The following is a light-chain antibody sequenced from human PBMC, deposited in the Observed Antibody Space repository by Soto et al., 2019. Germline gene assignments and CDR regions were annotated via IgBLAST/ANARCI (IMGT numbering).Light chain of an antibody. CDR3: HQYYSTPPT. Sequence: DIVMTQSPDSLAVSLGERATINCKSSQSVLYSSNNKDYLAWYQQKPGQPPKLLIYWASTRESGVPDRFSGSGSETDFTLTISNLQAEDVAVYYCHQYYSTPPTFGPGTKVDVK. J-gene: IGKJ3*01. CDR2: WAS. CDR1: QSVLYSSNNKDY. V-gene: IGKV4-1*01.